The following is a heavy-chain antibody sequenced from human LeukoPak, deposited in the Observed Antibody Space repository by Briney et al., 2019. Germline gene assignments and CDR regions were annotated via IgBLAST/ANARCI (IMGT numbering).Heavy chain of an antibody. CDR2: ISSSGSGGNT. Sequence: GGSLRLSCVASGVTLSNYAMSWARQAPGKGLEWVSGISSSGSGGNTYYAGSVKGRFTISRDNSKNTLYLQMNSLRAEDTAVYYCAKDAVATAYYFDYWGQGTLVTVSS. CDR3: AKDAVATAYYFDY. J-gene: IGHJ4*02. D-gene: IGHD5-12*01. CDR1: GVTLSNYA. V-gene: IGHV3-23*01.